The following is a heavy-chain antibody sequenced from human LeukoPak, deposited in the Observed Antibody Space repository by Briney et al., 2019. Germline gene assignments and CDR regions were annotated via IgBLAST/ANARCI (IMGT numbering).Heavy chain of an antibody. D-gene: IGHD3-10*01. Sequence: GGSLRLSCAASGFTVSSYWMSWVRQAPGKGLEWVANIKQDGSEKYYVDSVKGRFTISRDNAKNSLYLQMNSLRAEDTAVYYCARDTPSRFGELFYFDYWGQGTLVTVSS. V-gene: IGHV3-7*01. CDR1: GFTVSSYW. J-gene: IGHJ4*02. CDR2: IKQDGSEK. CDR3: ARDTPSRFGELFYFDY.